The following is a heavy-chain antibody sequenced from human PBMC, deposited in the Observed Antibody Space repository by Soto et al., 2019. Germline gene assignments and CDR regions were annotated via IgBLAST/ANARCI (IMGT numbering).Heavy chain of an antibody. J-gene: IGHJ3*02. CDR1: GYTFTGYY. D-gene: IGHD6-19*01. CDR3: ARDRVSSGWYGSWAIDI. CDR2: IYPNSGGT. V-gene: IGHV1-2*04. Sequence: GASVKVSCKASGYTFTGYYIHWVRQAPGQGLEWMGWIYPNSGGTNYAQKFQGWVTMTGDTSIKTAYIELSRLTSDDTAVYYCARDRVSSGWYGSWAIDIWGQGTMVTVSS.